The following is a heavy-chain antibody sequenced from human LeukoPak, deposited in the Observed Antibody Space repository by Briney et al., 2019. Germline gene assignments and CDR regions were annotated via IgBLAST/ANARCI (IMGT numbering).Heavy chain of an antibody. D-gene: IGHD3-10*01. V-gene: IGHV1-8*01. CDR2: MNPNSGNT. Sequence: ASVKVSCKASGYTFTSYDINWVRQATGQGLEWMGWMNPNSGNTGYAQKFQGRVTMTRNTSISTAYMELSSLRSEDTAVYYCARGRELWFGELSPMDVWGHGTTVTVSS. CDR1: GYTFTSYD. J-gene: IGHJ6*02. CDR3: ARGRELWFGELSPMDV.